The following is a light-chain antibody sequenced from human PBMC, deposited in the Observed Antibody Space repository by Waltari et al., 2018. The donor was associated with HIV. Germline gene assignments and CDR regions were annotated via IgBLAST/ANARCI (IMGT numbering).Light chain of an antibody. V-gene: IGKV4-1*01. J-gene: IGKJ4*01. CDR1: QSVLYSSNSKNF. CDR2: WAS. CDR3: QQYYSTPLT. Sequence: DIVMTQSPDSLAVSLGERATINCKSSQSVLYSSNSKNFLAWYQQKPRQPPKLLIYWASTRESGVPDRFSGSGSGTYFTRTISSLQAEDVAVYYCQQYYSTPLTFGGGTKVEIK.